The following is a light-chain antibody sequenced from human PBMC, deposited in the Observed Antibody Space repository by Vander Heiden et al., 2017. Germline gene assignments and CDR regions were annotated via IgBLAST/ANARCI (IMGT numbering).Light chain of an antibody. CDR3: HSRDSVCTSI. CDR1: SLRTYY. J-gene: IGLJ1*01. V-gene: IGLV3-19*01. Sequence: SSALTQAPTVSVALGQTITIPCLGDSLRTYYASWYQQKPGQAPLLVFYGSNSRPAGIPDRFSASRSGAAASVTITGAQAEDAADYYCHSRDSVCTSIFG. CDR2: GSN.